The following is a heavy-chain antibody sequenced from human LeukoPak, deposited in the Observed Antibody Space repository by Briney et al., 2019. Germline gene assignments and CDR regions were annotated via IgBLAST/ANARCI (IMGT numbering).Heavy chain of an antibody. V-gene: IGHV3-48*03. D-gene: IGHD4-17*01. J-gene: IGHJ4*02. CDR2: ISSSGSTI. CDR1: GFTFSSYE. Sequence: GGSLRLSCVASGFTFSSYEMNWVRPAPGKGLEWVSYISSSGSTIYYADSVKGRFTISRDNAKNSLFLQMNSLRDEDTAVYYCARDMYYGDYEIDYWGQGTLVTVSS. CDR3: ARDMYYGDYEIDY.